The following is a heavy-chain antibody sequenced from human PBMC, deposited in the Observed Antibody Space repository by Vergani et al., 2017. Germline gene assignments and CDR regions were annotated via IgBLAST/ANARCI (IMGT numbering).Heavy chain of an antibody. CDR2: ISYDGTQK. Sequence: QVHLVESGGGVVQPGRSLRLSCVVSGFTSSYYGMHWVRQAPGKGLEWVAVISYDGTQKYYADSVKGRFTISRDNSKSTMYLQMYSLRDEDTGVYYCARDLRLLYNRFDPWGQGTLVTVSS. CDR1: GFTSSYYG. D-gene: IGHD1-14*01. J-gene: IGHJ5*02. V-gene: IGHV3-30*03. CDR3: ARDLRLLYNRFDP.